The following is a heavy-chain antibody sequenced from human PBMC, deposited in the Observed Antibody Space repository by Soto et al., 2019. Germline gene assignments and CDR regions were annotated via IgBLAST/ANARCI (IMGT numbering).Heavy chain of an antibody. CDR1: VGSVSNKTYY. Sequence: SETLSLTCSVSVGSVSNKTYYWIWIRQPPGKRLEWIGYVYYSGTTNYNPSLKSRVTISVDLSKNQFSLRLSSVTTADTALYYCARTTAVPNTLRSRYFFDYWGQGTLVTVSS. J-gene: IGHJ4*02. CDR3: ARTTAVPNTLRSRYFFDY. CDR2: VYYSGTT. V-gene: IGHV4-61*01. D-gene: IGHD4-17*01.